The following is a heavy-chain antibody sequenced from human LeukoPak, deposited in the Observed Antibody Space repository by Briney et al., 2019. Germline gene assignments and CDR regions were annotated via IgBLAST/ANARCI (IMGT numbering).Heavy chain of an antibody. CDR3: ARRDCGGDCYSYYYYYYGMPV. CDR1: EGTFSRNA. Sequence: GASVKVSCNASEGTFSRNAFSWVRQAPGQGLEWMGGIIPIFGAANYAQEFQGRVTITADESTTTVFMELSSLRSEDTAVYYCARRDCGGDCYSYYYYYYGMPVWGQGTTVIVSS. D-gene: IGHD2-21*02. V-gene: IGHV1-69*01. CDR2: IIPIFGAA. J-gene: IGHJ6*02.